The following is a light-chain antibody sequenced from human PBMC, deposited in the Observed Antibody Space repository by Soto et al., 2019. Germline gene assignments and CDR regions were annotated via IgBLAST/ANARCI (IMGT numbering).Light chain of an antibody. CDR2: SNN. J-gene: IGLJ2*01. CDR1: SSNIGSNN. CDR3: AAWDDGLRGAL. Sequence: QPVLTQPPSASGTPGQRVTISCSGSSSNIGSNNVNWYQQLPGTAPKLLIYSNNQRPSGVPDRFSGSKSGTSASLAISGLQSEDEAAYYCAAWDDGLRGALFGGGTKVTVL. V-gene: IGLV1-44*01.